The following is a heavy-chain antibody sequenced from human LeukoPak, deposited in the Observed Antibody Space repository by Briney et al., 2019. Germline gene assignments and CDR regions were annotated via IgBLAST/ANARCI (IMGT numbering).Heavy chain of an antibody. Sequence: GASVKVSCKASGGTFSSYAISWVRQAPGQGLEWMGRIIPILGIANYAQKFQGRVTITADKSTSSAYMELSSLRSDDTAVYYCARASYYYGSGSYYRPVDYWGQGTLVTVSS. V-gene: IGHV1-69*04. D-gene: IGHD3-10*01. CDR2: IIPILGIA. CDR1: GGTFSSYA. J-gene: IGHJ4*02. CDR3: ARASYYYGSGSYYRPVDY.